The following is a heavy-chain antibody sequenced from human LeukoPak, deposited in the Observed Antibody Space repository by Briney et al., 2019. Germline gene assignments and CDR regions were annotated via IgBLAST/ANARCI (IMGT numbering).Heavy chain of an antibody. D-gene: IGHD3-10*02. CDR1: GFTFNNYA. Sequence: GGSLRLSCAASGFTFNNYAMAWVRQAPGKGLEWVSAITGSGAYTDYADSVKGRFTISRDNAKNSLYLQMNSLRAEDTAVYYCARDYVMGYFDYWGQGTLVTVSS. CDR2: ITGSGAYT. J-gene: IGHJ4*02. CDR3: ARDYVMGYFDY. V-gene: IGHV3-21*01.